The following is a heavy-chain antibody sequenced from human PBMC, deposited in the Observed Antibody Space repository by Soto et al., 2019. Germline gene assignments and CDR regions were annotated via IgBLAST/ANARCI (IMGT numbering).Heavy chain of an antibody. J-gene: IGHJ4*02. CDR3: AREGGSYYFDY. D-gene: IGHD1-26*01. V-gene: IGHV3-64*01. CDR2: ISRNGGST. CDR1: GFTFSSYA. Sequence: EVQLVESGGGLVQPGGSLRLSCAASGFTFSSYAMHWVRQAPGKGLEYLSTISRNGGSTYYANSVKGRLTISRDNSKNTLYLQMGSLRAEDMAVYYCAREGGSYYFDYWGQGTLVTVSS.